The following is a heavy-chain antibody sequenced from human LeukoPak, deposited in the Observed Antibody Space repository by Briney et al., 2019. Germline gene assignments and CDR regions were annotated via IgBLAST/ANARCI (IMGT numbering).Heavy chain of an antibody. J-gene: IGHJ6*02. V-gene: IGHV3-11*01. CDR2: ISSSGSTI. Sequence: PGGSLRLSCAASGFTFSDYYMSWIRQAPGKGLEWVSYISSSGSTIYYADSVKGRFTISRDNAKNSLYLQMNSLRAEDTAVYYCARDIAAADPERMYYYYGMDVWGQGTTVTVSS. CDR1: GFTFSDYY. D-gene: IGHD6-13*01. CDR3: ARDIAAADPERMYYYYGMDV.